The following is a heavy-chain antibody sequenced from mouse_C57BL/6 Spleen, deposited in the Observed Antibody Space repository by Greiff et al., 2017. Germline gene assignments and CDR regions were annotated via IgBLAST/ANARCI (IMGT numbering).Heavy chain of an antibody. CDR1: GYTFTSYW. Sequence: QVQLQQSGAELVKPGASVKVSCKASGYTFTSYWMHWVKQRPGQGLDWIGRIHPSDSDTNYNQKFKGKATYTVDKSSSTAYMQLSGLTSEDSAVYYGAYDYEAAYWGQGTLVTVSA. CDR2: IHPSDSDT. J-gene: IGHJ3*01. V-gene: IGHV1-74*01. CDR3: AYDYEAAY. D-gene: IGHD2-4*01.